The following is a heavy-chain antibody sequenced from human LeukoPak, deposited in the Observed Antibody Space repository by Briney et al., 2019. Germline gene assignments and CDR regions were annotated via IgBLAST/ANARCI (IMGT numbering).Heavy chain of an antibody. CDR2: VSSSSSYI. D-gene: IGHD3-3*01. CDR3: AAFGVVMADY. Sequence: GGSLRLSCAASGFTFSSYSMNSVRQAPGKGLEWVSSVSSSSSYIYYADSVKGRFTISRDNAKNSLYLQMNSLRAEDTAVYYCAAFGVVMADYWGQGTLVTVSS. CDR1: GFTFSSYS. J-gene: IGHJ4*02. V-gene: IGHV3-21*01.